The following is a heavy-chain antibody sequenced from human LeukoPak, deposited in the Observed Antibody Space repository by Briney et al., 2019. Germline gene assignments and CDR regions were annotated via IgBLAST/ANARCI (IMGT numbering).Heavy chain of an antibody. CDR2: IYHSGST. J-gene: IGHJ4*02. CDR3: ARDNHYDFWSGYYPLYYFDY. Sequence: TASETLSLTCTVSGYSISSGYYWGRIRQPPGKGLEWIGSIYHSGSTCYNPSLKSRVTISVDTSKNQFSLKLSSVTAADTAVYCCARDNHYDFWSGYYPLYYFDYWGQGTLVTVSS. V-gene: IGHV4-38-2*02. CDR1: GYSISSGYY. D-gene: IGHD3-3*01.